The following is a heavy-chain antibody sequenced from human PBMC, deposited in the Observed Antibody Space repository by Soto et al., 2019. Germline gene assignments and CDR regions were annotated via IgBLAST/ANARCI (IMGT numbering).Heavy chain of an antibody. CDR3: ARGIGYCSSINCYSSRRLRFDS. CDR2: VNHSGTT. Sequence: QVRLQQWGAGLLKPSETLSLTCAVYGGSFSGYYWTWIRQSPEKGLEWIGEVNHSGTTYYNPSLKTRVTISVHTPKNQFSLKMSSVTAADTAVYYCARGIGYCSSINCYSSRRLRFDSWGQGTLVTVSS. CDR1: GGSFSGYY. D-gene: IGHD2-2*01. V-gene: IGHV4-34*01. J-gene: IGHJ4*02.